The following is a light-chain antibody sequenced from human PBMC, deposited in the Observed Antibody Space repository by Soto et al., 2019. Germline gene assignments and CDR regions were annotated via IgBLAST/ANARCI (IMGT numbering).Light chain of an antibody. CDR2: GVS. J-gene: IGKJ5*01. V-gene: IGKV3-20*01. CDR3: QQYDNSPIT. CDR1: QPVSSNF. Sequence: ELVLSQSPGTLSLSPGESATLSCRASQPVSSNFLAWYQQKPGQAPRLLIYGVSSRASGIPDRFFGSGSGTDFTLTINRLEPEDFAVYYCQQYDNSPITFGQGTRLEIK.